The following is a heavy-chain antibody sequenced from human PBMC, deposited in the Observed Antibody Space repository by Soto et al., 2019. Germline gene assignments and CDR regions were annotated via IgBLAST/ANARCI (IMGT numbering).Heavy chain of an antibody. CDR3: ARDPGSVAVAPFDY. CDR2: ISSSSSYI. J-gene: IGHJ4*02. V-gene: IGHV3-21*01. D-gene: IGHD6-19*01. CDR1: GFTFSSYS. Sequence: LRLSCAASGFTFSSYSMNWVRQAPGKGLEWVSSISSSSSYIYYADSVKGRFTISRDNAKNSLYLQMNSLRAEDTAVYYCARDPGSVAVAPFDYWGQGTLVTVSS.